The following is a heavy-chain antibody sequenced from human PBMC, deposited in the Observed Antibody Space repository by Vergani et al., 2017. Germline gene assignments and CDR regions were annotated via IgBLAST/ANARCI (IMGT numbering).Heavy chain of an antibody. CDR3: AKVSNTGYFYYYMDV. CDR1: GFTFDDYA. CDR2: ISWNSGTI. Sequence: EVQLVESGGGLVQPGRSLRLSCAASGFTFDDYAMHWVRQAAGKGLEWVSGISWNSGTIVYADSVKGRFTISRDNAKNSLYLQMNSLRAEDTALYYCAKVSNTGYFYYYMDVWGKGSTVTVSS. J-gene: IGHJ6*03. D-gene: IGHD2/OR15-2a*01. V-gene: IGHV3-9*01.